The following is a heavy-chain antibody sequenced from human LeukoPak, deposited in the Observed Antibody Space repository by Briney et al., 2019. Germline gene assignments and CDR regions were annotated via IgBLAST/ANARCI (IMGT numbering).Heavy chain of an antibody. D-gene: IGHD2-2*01. Sequence: TLSLTCTVSGGSISSGDYYWSWIRQPPGKGLEWIGYIYYSGSTYYNPSLKSRVTISVDTSKNQFSLKLSSVTAADTAVYYCARGAGGPAAIAGYYYYYYMDVWGKGTTVTVSS. V-gene: IGHV4-30-4*08. J-gene: IGHJ6*03. CDR3: ARGAGGPAAIAGYYYYYYMDV. CDR2: IYYSGST. CDR1: GGSISSGDYY.